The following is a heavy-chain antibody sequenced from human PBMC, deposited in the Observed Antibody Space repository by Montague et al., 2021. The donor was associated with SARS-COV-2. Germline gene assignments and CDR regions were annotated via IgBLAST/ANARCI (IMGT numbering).Heavy chain of an antibody. CDR2: ISYDGSNK. CDR1: GFTFGSYA. Sequence: SLRLSCAASGFTFGSYAMHWVRQAPGKGLEWVAVISYDGSNKYYADSVKGRFTISRGNSKNTLYLQMDSLRAEDTAVYYCARDVFPPSSWPAEYFQHWGQGTLVTVSS. D-gene: IGHD6-13*01. CDR3: ARDVFPPSSWPAEYFQH. V-gene: IGHV3-30-3*01. J-gene: IGHJ1*01.